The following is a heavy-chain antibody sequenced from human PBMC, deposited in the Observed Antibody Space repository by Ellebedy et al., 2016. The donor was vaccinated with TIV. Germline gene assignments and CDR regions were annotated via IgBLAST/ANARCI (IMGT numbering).Heavy chain of an antibody. CDR2: ISDSGTV. Sequence: PGGSLRLSCAASGFTFSSYSMNWVRQAPGKGLEWVSYISDSGTVYYADSVLGRFTISRDNAKNSLYLQMNSLRAEDTAVYYCARDSDTLTYWGQGTLVTVSS. CDR1: GFTFSSYS. J-gene: IGHJ4*02. V-gene: IGHV3-48*04. CDR3: ARDSDTLTY. D-gene: IGHD2-15*01.